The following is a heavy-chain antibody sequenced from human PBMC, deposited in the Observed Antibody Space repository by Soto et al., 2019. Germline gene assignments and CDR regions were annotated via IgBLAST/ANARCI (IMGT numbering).Heavy chain of an antibody. V-gene: IGHV3-23*01. J-gene: IGHJ4*02. Sequence: EVQLLESGGDLVQPGGSLRLSCAASGFTFSSYAMSWVRQAPGKGLEWVSGISASGGSTYYVDSVKGRFTISRDNSKNKLYMQMNSLRAEDTAVYYCALIGQQLIGTKLRDCWGQGPLVAVSS. CDR3: ALIGQQLIGTKLRDC. CDR1: GFTFSSYA. D-gene: IGHD6-13*01. CDR2: ISASGGST.